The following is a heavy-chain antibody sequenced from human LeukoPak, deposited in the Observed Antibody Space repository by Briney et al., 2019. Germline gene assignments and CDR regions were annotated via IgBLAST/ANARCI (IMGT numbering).Heavy chain of an antibody. CDR3: ATAPLAYSSPFDY. V-gene: IGHV3-23*01. CDR1: GFTFSKCV. D-gene: IGHD6-13*01. J-gene: IGHJ4*02. CDR2: ISGSGGTT. Sequence: GGSLRLSCAASGFTFSKCVMHWVRQAPGKGLEWVSTISGSGGTTYYAASVKSQFTISRDNSKNPLYLQMNSLTVADTAVYYCATAPLAYSSPFDYWGQGTLVTVSS.